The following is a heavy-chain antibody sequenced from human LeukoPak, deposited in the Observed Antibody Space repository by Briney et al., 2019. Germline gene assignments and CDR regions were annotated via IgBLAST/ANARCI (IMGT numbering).Heavy chain of an antibody. D-gene: IGHD3-22*01. CDR2: INPNSGGT. V-gene: IGHV1-2*02. Sequence: ASVKVSCKASGYTFTGYYMHWVRQAPGQGLEWMGWINPNSGGTNYAQKFQGRVTMTRDTSISTAYMELSRLRSDDTAVYYCARVPDDSSYYDMDVWGQGTTVTVSS. CDR1: GYTFTGYY. CDR3: ARVPDDSSYYDMDV. J-gene: IGHJ6*02.